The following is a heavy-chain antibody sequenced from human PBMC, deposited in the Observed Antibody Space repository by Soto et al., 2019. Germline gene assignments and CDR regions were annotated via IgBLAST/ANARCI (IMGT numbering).Heavy chain of an antibody. J-gene: IGHJ4*01. D-gene: IGHD3-22*01. CDR2: VYYTGST. V-gene: IGHV4-59*01. CDR1: GGSISGSY. CDR3: AGDAGRYYGSTGFEFDY. Sequence: SETLSLTCSVSGGSISGSYWSWIRQSPGKGLEWLGYVYYTGSTHYSPSLRSRVSISVDTSKNEFSLRLSSVTAADTAVYYCAGDAGRYYGSTGFEFDYWGHGTLVTVSS.